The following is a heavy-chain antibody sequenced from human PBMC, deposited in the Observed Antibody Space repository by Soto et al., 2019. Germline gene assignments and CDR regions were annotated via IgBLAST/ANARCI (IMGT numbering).Heavy chain of an antibody. D-gene: IGHD2-2*01. V-gene: IGHV3-23*01. CDR1: GFTFSSYS. Sequence: DVRLLESGGGLVQPGGSLRLSCAASGFTFSSYSMSWVRQAPGKGLEWVSTIGTSASTYYGDSVRGRFTISRDNSRNTLYLQMNSLRAEDTAVYYCADLLRYCTSSNCDWGQGTLVTVSS. CDR2: IGTSAST. CDR3: ADLLRYCTSSNCD. J-gene: IGHJ4*02.